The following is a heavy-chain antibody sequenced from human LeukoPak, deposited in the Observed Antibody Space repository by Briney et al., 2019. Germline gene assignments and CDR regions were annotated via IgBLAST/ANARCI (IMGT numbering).Heavy chain of an antibody. CDR1: GDSISSGDYY. Sequence: PSETLSLTCTGSGDSISSGDYYWSWIRQPAGKGLEWIGRISSSGSTNYNPSLKSRVTMSVDTSKNQFSLKLRSVTAADTAVYFCARGPYSYDSSGAFDIWGQGTIVTVSS. CDR3: ARGPYSYDSSGAFDI. J-gene: IGHJ3*02. CDR2: ISSSGST. D-gene: IGHD3-22*01. V-gene: IGHV4-61*02.